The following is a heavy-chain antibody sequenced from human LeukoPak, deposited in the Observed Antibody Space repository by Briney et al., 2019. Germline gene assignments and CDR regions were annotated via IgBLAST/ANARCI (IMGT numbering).Heavy chain of an antibody. J-gene: IGHJ5*02. CDR2: INPSGGST. CDR1: GYTFTSYY. V-gene: IGHV1-46*01. D-gene: IGHD3-16*01. CDR3: ARMRKGGIAGNNWFDP. Sequence: ASVKVSCKASGYTFTSYYMHWVRQTPGQGLEWMGIINPSGGSTSYAQKFQGRVTMTRDMSTSTVYMELSSLRSEDTAVYYCARMRKGGIAGNNWFDPWGQGTLVTVSS.